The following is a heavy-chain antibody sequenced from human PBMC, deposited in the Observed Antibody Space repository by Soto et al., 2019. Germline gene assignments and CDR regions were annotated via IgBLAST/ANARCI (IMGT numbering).Heavy chain of an antibody. CDR2: TRNKANSYTT. V-gene: IGHV3-72*01. CDR1: GFTFSDHY. J-gene: IGHJ6*01. D-gene: IGHD3-3*01. Sequence: EVSLRLSCAASGFTFSDHYMDWVRPAPGKGLEWVGRTRNKANSYTTEYAASVKGRFTISRDDSKNSLYLQMNSLKSEDTAVYYCARDLAWRGYYGYYYGMDVWGKGXTVTVSS. CDR3: ARDLAWRGYYGYYYGMDV.